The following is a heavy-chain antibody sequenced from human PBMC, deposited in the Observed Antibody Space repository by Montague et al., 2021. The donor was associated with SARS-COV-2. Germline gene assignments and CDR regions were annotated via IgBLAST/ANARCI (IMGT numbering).Heavy chain of an antibody. Sequence: SETLSLTCTVSGGSISSYYWSWIRQPPGKELEWIGYIYYSGSTNXNPSLKSRVTISLDTSKNQFSLKLNSVTAADTAVYYCARGSDGPDAFEFWGQGTMVTVSS. CDR2: IYYSGST. J-gene: IGHJ3*01. CDR3: ARGSDGPDAFEF. CDR1: GGSISSYY. D-gene: IGHD5-18*01. V-gene: IGHV4-59*01.